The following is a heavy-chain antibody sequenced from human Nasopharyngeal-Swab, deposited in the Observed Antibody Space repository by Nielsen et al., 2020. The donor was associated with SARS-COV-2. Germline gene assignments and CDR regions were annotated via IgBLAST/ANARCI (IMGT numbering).Heavy chain of an antibody. V-gene: IGHV4-59*13. CDR1: GGSISYYY. Sequence: SETLSLTCTVSGGSISYYYWTWIRQPPGKGLEWIGYIYYSGSIHYKPSFKSRVTISLETSKNQFSLRLSSLNAADTAVYYCARGAEYSYGYYAFDIWGPGTMVTVSS. CDR2: IYYSGSI. D-gene: IGHD5-18*01. CDR3: ARGAEYSYGYYAFDI. J-gene: IGHJ3*02.